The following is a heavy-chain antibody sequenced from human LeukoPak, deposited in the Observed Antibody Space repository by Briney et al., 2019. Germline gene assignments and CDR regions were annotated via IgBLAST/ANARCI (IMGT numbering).Heavy chain of an antibody. CDR3: QTEAGIRYFDWLLTSGPNWFDP. CDR1: GYTFTSNY. D-gene: IGHD3-9*01. Sequence: ASVKVSCKASGYTFTSNYMHWVRQAPGQGPECMAVISPSGGSTTYAQKFQGRVTMTRDTSTSTVYMELSSLRSEDTAVYFCQTEAGIRYFDWLLTSGPNWFDPWGQGTLVTVSS. J-gene: IGHJ5*02. V-gene: IGHV1-46*01. CDR2: ISPSGGST.